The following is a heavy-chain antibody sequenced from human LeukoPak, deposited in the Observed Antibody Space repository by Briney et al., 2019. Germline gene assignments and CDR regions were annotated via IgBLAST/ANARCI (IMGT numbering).Heavy chain of an antibody. Sequence: GGSLRLSCAASGFTFSSYAMSWVRQAPGKGLEWVSAISGSGGSTYYADSVKGRFTISRDNSKNTLYLQMNSLSAEDTAVYYCAKADSSWFSCLNYWGQGTLVTVSS. CDR1: GFTFSSYA. D-gene: IGHD3-10*01. J-gene: IGHJ4*02. CDR2: ISGSGGST. V-gene: IGHV3-23*01. CDR3: AKADSSWFSCLNY.